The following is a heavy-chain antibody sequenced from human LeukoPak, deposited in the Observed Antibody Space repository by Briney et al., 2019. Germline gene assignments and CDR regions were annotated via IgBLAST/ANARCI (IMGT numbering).Heavy chain of an antibody. CDR1: GFTFSSYA. J-gene: IGHJ4*02. V-gene: IGHV3-23*01. D-gene: IGHD6-19*01. CDR3: ARQRSGWTYDY. Sequence: WGSLRLSCAVSGFTFSSYAMTWVCQAPGKGLEWVSTINAGGGSTYYAHSVKGRFTISRDNSKNTLDLQMNSLRAEDTAVYYCARQRSGWTYDYWGQGTLDTVSS. CDR2: INAGGGST.